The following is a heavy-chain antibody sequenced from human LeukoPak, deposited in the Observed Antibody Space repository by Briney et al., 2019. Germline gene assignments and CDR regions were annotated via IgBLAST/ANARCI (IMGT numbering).Heavy chain of an antibody. CDR1: GFTFSSYA. CDR2: ISFSGGST. Sequence: PGGSLRLSCAASGFTFSSYAMSWVRQAPGKGLEWVSAISFSGGSTYYADSVKGRFTLSRDNSKNTLYLQMNSLRDEDTAVYYCARQLGYCSGDSCYFDFWGQGTLVTVSS. V-gene: IGHV3-23*01. J-gene: IGHJ4*02. D-gene: IGHD2-15*01. CDR3: ARQLGYCSGDSCYFDF.